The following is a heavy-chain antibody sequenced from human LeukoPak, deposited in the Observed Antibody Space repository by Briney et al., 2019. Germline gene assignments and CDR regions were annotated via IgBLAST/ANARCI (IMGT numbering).Heavy chain of an antibody. CDR1: GYSFTSYW. V-gene: IGHV5-51*01. Sequence: GESLQVSCKGSGYSFTSYWIDWVRPMPGKGLEWMGIIYPGDSDTRYSPSFQGQVTISADKSISTAYLQWSSLKASDTAMYYCARLIRCSSTSCYWRGFDPWGQGTLVTVSS. J-gene: IGHJ5*02. CDR3: ARLIRCSSTSCYWRGFDP. CDR2: IYPGDSDT. D-gene: IGHD2-2*01.